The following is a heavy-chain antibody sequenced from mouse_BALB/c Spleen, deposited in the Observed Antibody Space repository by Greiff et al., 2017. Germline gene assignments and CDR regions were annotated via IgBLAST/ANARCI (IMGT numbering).Heavy chain of an antibody. V-gene: IGHV1-5*01. J-gene: IGHJ4*01. CDR1: GYTFTSYW. Sequence: EVKLQESGTVLARPGASVKMSCKASGYTFTSYWMHWVKQRPGQGLEWIGAIYPGNSDTSYNQKFKGKAKLTAVTSTSTAYMELSSLTNEDSAVYYCTRDMEVRRAGLAMDYWGQGTSVTVSS. D-gene: IGHD2-14*01. CDR3: TRDMEVRRAGLAMDY. CDR2: IYPGNSDT.